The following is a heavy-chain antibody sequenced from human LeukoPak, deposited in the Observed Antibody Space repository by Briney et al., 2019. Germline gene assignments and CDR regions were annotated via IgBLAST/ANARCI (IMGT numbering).Heavy chain of an antibody. CDR2: ISGSGGST. J-gene: IGHJ4*02. D-gene: IGHD6-13*01. CDR1: GFTFSSYA. V-gene: IGHV3-23*01. CDR3: ATRDSSSWYYFDY. Sequence: GGSLRLSCAASGFTFSSYAMSWVRQAPGKGLEWVSAISGSGGSTYYADSVKGRFTISRDNSKNTLYLQMNSLRAEDTAVYYCATRDSSSWYYFDYWGQGTLVTVSS.